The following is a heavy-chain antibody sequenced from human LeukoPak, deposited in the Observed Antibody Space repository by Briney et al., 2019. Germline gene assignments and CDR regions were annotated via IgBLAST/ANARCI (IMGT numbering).Heavy chain of an antibody. CDR2: ISYGGSNK. J-gene: IGHJ4*02. V-gene: IGHV3-30*03. CDR1: GFTFSSYG. CDR3: ATPWYSYGYNY. Sequence: GGSLRLSCAASGFTFSSYGMHWVRQAPGKGLEWVAVISYGGSNKYYADSVKGRFTISRDNSMNTLYLQMNSLRAEDTAVYYCATPWYSYGYNYWGQGTLVTVSS. D-gene: IGHD5-18*01.